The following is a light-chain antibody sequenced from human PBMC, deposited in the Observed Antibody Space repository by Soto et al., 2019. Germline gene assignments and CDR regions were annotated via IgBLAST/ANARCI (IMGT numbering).Light chain of an antibody. Sequence: ETVLTQSPATLSLSPGERATLSCRASQSVGSYLAWYQQKPSQAPRLLIYDASTRATGIPARFSGSGSGTDFTLTISSLETEDFAVYYCQQRSNWPPLLTFGGGTKVDIK. V-gene: IGKV3-11*01. CDR2: DAS. J-gene: IGKJ4*01. CDR1: QSVGSY. CDR3: QQRSNWPPLLT.